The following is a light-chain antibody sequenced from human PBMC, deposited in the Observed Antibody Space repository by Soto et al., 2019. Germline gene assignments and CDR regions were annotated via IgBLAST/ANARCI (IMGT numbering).Light chain of an antibody. CDR2: GAS. J-gene: IGKJ1*01. V-gene: IGKV3-20*01. Sequence: EMGVNQAGGSISLSPGERATLSSRASQSVSSNLAWYQQKPGQAPRLLIFGASTRATGIPDRFSGSGSGTDFTLTISILEPEDFAVYYCQHYATSLTTFGQGTKVDIK. CDR1: QSVSSN. CDR3: QHYATSLTT.